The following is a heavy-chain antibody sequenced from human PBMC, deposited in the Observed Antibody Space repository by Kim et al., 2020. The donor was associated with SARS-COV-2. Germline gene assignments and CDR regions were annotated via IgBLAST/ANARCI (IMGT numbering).Heavy chain of an antibody. J-gene: IGHJ6*01. CDR3: AKDTHSPRVGATNGYYYYGMDV. CDR2: IWYDGSNK. V-gene: IGHV3-33*06. Sequence: GGSLRLSCAASGFTFSSYGMHWVRQAPGKGLEWVAVIWYDGSNKYYADSVKGRFTISRDNSKNTLYLQMNSLRAEDTAVYYCAKDTHSPRVGATNGYYYYGMDVWVQGTTVTVSS. CDR1: GFTFSSYG. D-gene: IGHD1-26*01.